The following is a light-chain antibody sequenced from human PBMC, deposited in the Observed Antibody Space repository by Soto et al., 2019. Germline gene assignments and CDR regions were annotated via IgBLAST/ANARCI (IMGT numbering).Light chain of an antibody. V-gene: IGKV3-20*01. Sequence: EIVLTQSPGTMSLSPGERATLSCRASQSVSSNFLAWYQEKPGQAPRLLIYVASSRATGIPDRFSGSGSGTDFTLTISRLEPEDFAVYYCRQYGYSLGFAFGGGTKVEIK. CDR3: RQYGYSLGFA. CDR2: VAS. J-gene: IGKJ4*01. CDR1: QSVSSNF.